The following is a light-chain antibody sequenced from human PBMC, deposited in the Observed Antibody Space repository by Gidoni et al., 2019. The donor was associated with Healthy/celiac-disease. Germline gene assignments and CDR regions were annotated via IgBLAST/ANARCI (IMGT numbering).Light chain of an antibody. Sequence: DIQMTQSPSTLSASVGDRVTITCRASQSISSWLAWYQQKPGKAPKLLIYDASSVESGVPSRFSGSGSGTDFTLTISSLQPDDFATYYCQQYNSPFTFGPGTKVDIK. V-gene: IGKV1-5*01. J-gene: IGKJ3*01. CDR2: DAS. CDR1: QSISSW. CDR3: QQYNSPFT.